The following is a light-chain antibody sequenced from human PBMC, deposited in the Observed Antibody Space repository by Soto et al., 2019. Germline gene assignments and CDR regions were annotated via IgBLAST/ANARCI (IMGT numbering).Light chain of an antibody. V-gene: IGLV1-51*01. Sequence: QSVLTQPPSVSAAPGQKVTISCSGSSSNIGNNYVSWYQQLPGTAPKLLIYDNNKRPSGIPDRVSGSKSGTSATMGITGLQTGEEADYYGGSWDDSMSAVFGGGTKVTVL. CDR2: DNN. CDR3: GSWDDSMSAV. CDR1: SSNIGNNY. J-gene: IGLJ2*01.